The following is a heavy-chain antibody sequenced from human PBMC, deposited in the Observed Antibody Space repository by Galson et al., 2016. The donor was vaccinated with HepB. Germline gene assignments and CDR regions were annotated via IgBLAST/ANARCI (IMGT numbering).Heavy chain of an antibody. D-gene: IGHD2-2*01. CDR1: GDTFNSIA. Sequence: SVKVSCKASGDTFNSIAISWVRQAPGEGLQWMGGIIPIFSTPTYAPNFQGRVTITADESTTTAFLHSTSPRSEDAAIYYCATALPAPSLPSGMDVWGQGTTVTVSS. V-gene: IGHV1-69*13. CDR2: IIPIFSTP. CDR3: ATALPAPSLPSGMDV. J-gene: IGHJ6*02.